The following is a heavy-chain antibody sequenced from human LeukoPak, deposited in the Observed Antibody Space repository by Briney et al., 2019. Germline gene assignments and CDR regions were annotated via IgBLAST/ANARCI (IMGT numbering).Heavy chain of an antibody. D-gene: IGHD6-13*01. CDR1: GFTFSSHA. J-gene: IGHJ4*02. Sequence: GRSLRLSCAASGFTFSSHAMYWVRQAPGKGLEWVAAISYDGGGKHYGESVKGRFTISRDNSKNTLYMQMNSLRAEDTAVYYCARDDIAADGKGFDYWGQGTLVTVSS. V-gene: IGHV3-30-3*01. CDR2: ISYDGGGK. CDR3: ARDDIAADGKGFDY.